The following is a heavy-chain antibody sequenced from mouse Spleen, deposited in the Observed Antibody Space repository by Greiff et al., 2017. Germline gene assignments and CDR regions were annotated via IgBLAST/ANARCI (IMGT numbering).Heavy chain of an antibody. J-gene: IGHJ2*01. V-gene: IGHV5-9-1*01. CDR2: ISSGGSYT. CDR3: ARLAYGNYVLDY. CDR1: GFTFSSYA. D-gene: IGHD2-1*01. Sequence: EVKLVESGGGLVKPGGSLKLSCAASGFTFSSYAMSWVRQTPEKRLEWVATISSGGSYTYYPDSVKGRFTISRDNAKNTLYLQMSSLRSEDTAMYYCARLAYGNYVLDYWGQGTTLTVSS.